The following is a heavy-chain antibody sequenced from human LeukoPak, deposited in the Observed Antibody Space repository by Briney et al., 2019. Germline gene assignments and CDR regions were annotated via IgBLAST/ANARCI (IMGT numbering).Heavy chain of an antibody. J-gene: IGHJ5*02. CDR1: GGSISSYY. CDR2: IYYSGST. V-gene: IGHV4-39*07. Sequence: SETLSLPCTVSGGSISSYYWGWIRQPPGKGLEWIGSIYYSGSTYYNPSLKSRVTISVDTSKNQFSLKLSSVTAADTAVYYCASYIVVVVAATFGWFDPWGQGTLVTVSS. D-gene: IGHD2-15*01. CDR3: ASYIVVVVAATFGWFDP.